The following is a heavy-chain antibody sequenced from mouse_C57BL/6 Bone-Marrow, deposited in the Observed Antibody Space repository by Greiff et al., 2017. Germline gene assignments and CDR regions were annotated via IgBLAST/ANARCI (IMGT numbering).Heavy chain of an antibody. CDR1: GYTFTDYE. CDR2: IDPETGGT. J-gene: IGHJ2*01. D-gene: IGHD1-1*01. V-gene: IGHV1-15*01. CDR3: TRLGSSLYYFDY. Sequence: VQLQQSGAELVRPGASVTLSCKASGYTFTDYEMHWVKQTPVHGLEWIGAIDPETGGTAYNQKFKGKAILTADKSSSTAYMELRSLTSEDSAVYYCTRLGSSLYYFDYWGQGTTLTVSS.